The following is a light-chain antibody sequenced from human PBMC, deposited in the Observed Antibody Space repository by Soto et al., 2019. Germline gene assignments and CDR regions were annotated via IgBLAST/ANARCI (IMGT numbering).Light chain of an antibody. CDR2: AAS. V-gene: IGKV1-39*01. Sequence: IQLTKSPSSLSASVGDGVTITCLSSQNINAYVNWYQQKSGKAPELLIYAASNLQSGGPPRFSGSGSGTEFALIITSLQPEDSATYYCQQSYSTPLTFGGGTMVDIK. J-gene: IGKJ4*01. CDR1: QNINAY. CDR3: QQSYSTPLT.